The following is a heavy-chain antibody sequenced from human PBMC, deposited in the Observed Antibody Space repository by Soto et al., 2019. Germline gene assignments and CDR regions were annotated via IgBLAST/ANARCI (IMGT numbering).Heavy chain of an antibody. V-gene: IGHV4-31*03. J-gene: IGHJ6*02. CDR3: ARGFRYLDWSSPAHYGMDV. CDR1: GGSISSGGYY. CDR2: IYYSGST. Sequence: PSETLSLTCTVSGGSISSGGYYWSWIRQHPGKGLEWIGYIYYSGSTYYNPSLKSRVTISVDTSKNQFSLKLSSVTAADTAVYYCARGFRYLDWSSPAHYGMDVWGQGTTVTDSS. D-gene: IGHD3-9*01.